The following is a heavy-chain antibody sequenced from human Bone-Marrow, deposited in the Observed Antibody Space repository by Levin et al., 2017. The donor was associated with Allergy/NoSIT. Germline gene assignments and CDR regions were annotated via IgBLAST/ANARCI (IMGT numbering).Heavy chain of an antibody. Sequence: ASVKVSCKTSGYTFTSFDINWVRQATGQGLEWMGWMYPNSDNAGYAQKFQGRLTMTRNTSISTAYMELSSMRSEDTAIYSGARGEGGSGYLVAYGGQGTLGTVAS. J-gene: IGHJ4*02. V-gene: IGHV1-8*01. CDR3: ARGEGGSGYLVAY. D-gene: IGHD5-12*01. CDR1: GYTFTSFD. CDR2: MYPNSDNA.